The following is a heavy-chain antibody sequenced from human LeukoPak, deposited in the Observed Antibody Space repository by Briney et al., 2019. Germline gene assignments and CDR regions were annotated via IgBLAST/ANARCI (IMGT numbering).Heavy chain of an antibody. CDR3: ARDGVVTSFDY. Sequence: PGGSLRLSCAASGFTFSSYAMSWVRQAPGKGLEWVSSISSSSSYIYYADSVKGRFTISRDNAKNSLYLQMNSLRAEDTAVYYCARDGVVTSFDYWGQGTLVTVSS. J-gene: IGHJ4*02. CDR1: GFTFSSYA. CDR2: ISSSSSYI. V-gene: IGHV3-21*01. D-gene: IGHD3-3*01.